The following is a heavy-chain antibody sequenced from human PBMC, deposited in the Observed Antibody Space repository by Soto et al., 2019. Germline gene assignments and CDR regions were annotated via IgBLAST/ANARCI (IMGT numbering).Heavy chain of an antibody. CDR2: IGGCDDI. J-gene: IGHJ3*01. Sequence: VQLLESGGGLVQPGGPLRLSCEASGFTFSNYAMAWLRQTPGEGPEWVSNIGGCDDIFYAESVKGRFIISRDDSRSTMYLQMDNLRVEDTAIYFCAKDSISYNGIYDAFDVWGQGTVVTVSS. D-gene: IGHD3-3*02. V-gene: IGHV3-23*01. CDR3: AKDSISYNGIYDAFDV. CDR1: GFTFSNYA.